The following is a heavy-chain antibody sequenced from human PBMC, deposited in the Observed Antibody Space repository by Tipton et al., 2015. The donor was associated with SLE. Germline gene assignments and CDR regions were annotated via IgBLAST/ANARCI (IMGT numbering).Heavy chain of an antibody. CDR2: VHHSGST. CDR3: ARLPRSGGWYEDY. J-gene: IGHJ4*02. D-gene: IGHD6-19*01. V-gene: IGHV4-38-2*02. Sequence: TLSLTCSVSGYAISSGYYWGWIRQSPGMGLGWIGSVHHSGSTDYNPSLKSRVIMSVDTSKNQFSLNLISVTAADTAVYYCARLPRSGGWYEDYWGQGILVTVSS. CDR1: GYAISSGYY.